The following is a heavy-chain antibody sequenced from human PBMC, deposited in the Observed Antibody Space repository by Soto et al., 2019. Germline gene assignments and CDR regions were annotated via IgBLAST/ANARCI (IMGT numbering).Heavy chain of an antibody. CDR3: ARDADIVVVPAAIPLYYYGMDV. V-gene: IGHV3-30-3*01. D-gene: IGHD2-2*01. Sequence: GGSVRLSCAASGFTFSSYAMHWVRQAPGKGLEWVAVISYDGSNKYYADSVKGRFTISRDNSKNTLYLQMNSLRAEDTAVYYCARDADIVVVPAAIPLYYYGMDVWGQGTTVTVSS. CDR1: GFTFSSYA. J-gene: IGHJ6*02. CDR2: ISYDGSNK.